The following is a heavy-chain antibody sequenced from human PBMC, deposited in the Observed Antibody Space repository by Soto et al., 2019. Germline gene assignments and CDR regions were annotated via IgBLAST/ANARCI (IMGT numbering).Heavy chain of an antibody. J-gene: IGHJ4*02. Sequence: ASGPTLVNPTQTLTLTCTFSGFSLSTTEEGVGWIRQPPGKAPEWLALIYWDDDKRYSPSLKTRLTITKDTSKNQVVLTVTNVDPVDTATYYCAHGSCFGADCYPNPYFDFWGQGILVTVS. V-gene: IGHV2-5*02. D-gene: IGHD2-21*02. CDR1: GFSLSTTEEG. CDR2: IYWDDDK. CDR3: AHGSCFGADCYPNPYFDF.